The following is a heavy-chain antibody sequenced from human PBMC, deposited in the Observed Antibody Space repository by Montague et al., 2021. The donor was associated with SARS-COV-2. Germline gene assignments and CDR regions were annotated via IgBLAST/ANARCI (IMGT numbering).Heavy chain of an antibody. Sequence: SETLSLTCTVSGGSISSYYWSWIRQPPGKGLEWIGYIYYSGSTNYNPSLKSRVTISVDTSKNQFSLKLTSVTAADTAVYYCASGAGRGIGYGNSYYYYYGMDVWGQGTTVTVSS. D-gene: IGHD5-12*01. CDR2: IYYSGST. CDR3: ASGAGRGIGYGNSYYYYYGMDV. CDR1: GGSISSYY. V-gene: IGHV4-59*12. J-gene: IGHJ6*02.